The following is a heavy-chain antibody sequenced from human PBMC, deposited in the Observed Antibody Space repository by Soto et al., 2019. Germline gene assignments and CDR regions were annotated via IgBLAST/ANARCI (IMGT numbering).Heavy chain of an antibody. V-gene: IGHV1-18*01. Sequence: ASVKVSCKASGYTFTSYGISWVRQAPGQGLEWMGWISAYNGNTNYAQKLQGRVTMTTDTSTSTAYMELRSLRSDDTAVYYCARPRITMVRGVASNYYGMDVWGQGTTVTISS. CDR2: ISAYNGNT. J-gene: IGHJ6*02. D-gene: IGHD3-10*01. CDR3: ARPRITMVRGVASNYYGMDV. CDR1: GYTFTSYG.